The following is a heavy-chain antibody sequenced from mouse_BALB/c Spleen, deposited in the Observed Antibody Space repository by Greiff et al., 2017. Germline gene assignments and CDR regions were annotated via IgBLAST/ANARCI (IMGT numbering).Heavy chain of an antibody. D-gene: IGHD6-1*01. Sequence: QVQLQQPGAELVRPGASVKLSCKASGYTFTSYWINWVKQRPGQGLEWIGNIYPSDSYTNYNQKFKDKATLTVDKSSSTAYMQLSSPTSEDSAVYYCTRGLLSRRAMDDWGQGTSVTVSS. CDR1: GYTFTSYW. J-gene: IGHJ4*01. CDR2: IYPSDSYT. V-gene: IGHV1-69*02. CDR3: TRGLLSRRAMDD.